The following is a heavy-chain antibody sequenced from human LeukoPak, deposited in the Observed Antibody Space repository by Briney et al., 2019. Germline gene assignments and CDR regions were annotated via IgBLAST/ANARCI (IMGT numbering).Heavy chain of an antibody. V-gene: IGHV1-18*01. CDR3: ARAGGYDSFGSDTNWFDP. J-gene: IGHJ5*02. CDR2: ISAYNGNT. D-gene: IGHD5-12*01. CDR1: GYTFTSYG. Sequence: ASVKVSCKASGYTFTSYGISWVRQAPGQGLEWMGWISAYNGNTNYAQKLQGRVTMTTDTSTSTAYMELRSLRSDDTAVYYCARAGGYDSFGSDTNWFDPWGQGTLVTVSS.